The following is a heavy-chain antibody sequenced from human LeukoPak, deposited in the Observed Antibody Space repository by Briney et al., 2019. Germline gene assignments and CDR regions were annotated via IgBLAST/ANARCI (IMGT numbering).Heavy chain of an antibody. D-gene: IGHD6-19*01. J-gene: IGHJ4*02. CDR3: AKDLGVAVAGGFDY. CDR1: GFPFSSYG. Sequence: GGSLRLSCAASGFPFSSYGMSWVRPAPGEGLELVSAISGSGGSTYYAHSVKGRFSISRDNSNNTLYLQMNSRRAEDTAVYYCAKDLGVAVAGGFDYWGQGTLVTVSS. V-gene: IGHV3-23*01. CDR2: ISGSGGST.